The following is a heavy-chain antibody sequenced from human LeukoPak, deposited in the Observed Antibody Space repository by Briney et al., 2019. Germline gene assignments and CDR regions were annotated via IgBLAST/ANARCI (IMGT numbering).Heavy chain of an antibody. V-gene: IGHV4-59*01. J-gene: IGHJ4*02. CDR3: ARMYSSSWYSPLDY. CDR1: GGSISSYY. D-gene: IGHD6-13*01. CDR2: IYYSGST. Sequence: SETLSLTSTVSGGSISSYYWSWIRQPPGKGLEWIGYIYYSGSTNYNPSLKSRVTISVDTSKNQFSLKLSSVTAADTAVYYCARMYSSSWYSPLDYWGQGTLVTVSS.